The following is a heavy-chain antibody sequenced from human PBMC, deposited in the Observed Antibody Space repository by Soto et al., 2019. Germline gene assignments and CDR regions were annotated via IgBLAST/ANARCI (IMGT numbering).Heavy chain of an antibody. Sequence: QVQLQESGPGLVKPSQTLSLTCTVSGGSISSGGYYWSWIRQHPGKGLEWIGYIYYSGSTYYNPSLKRRVTIAVDTSKHQFSLELSAVTAADTAVYYCARDLWAGGYFGSPGRCDPWGQGCLVTVS. J-gene: IGHJ5*02. D-gene: IGHD3-10*01. CDR1: GGSISSGGYY. V-gene: IGHV4-31*03. CDR2: IYYSGST. CDR3: ARDLWAGGYFGSPGRCDP.